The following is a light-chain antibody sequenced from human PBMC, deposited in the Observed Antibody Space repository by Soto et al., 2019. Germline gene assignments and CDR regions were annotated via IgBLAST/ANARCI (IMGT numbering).Light chain of an antibody. J-gene: IGKJ1*01. CDR2: KAS. CDR1: QSISSW. Sequence: DIQMTQSPSTLSASVGERVTITCRASQSISSWLAWYQQKPGTAPKLLIYKASSLESGVPSRFSGSGSGTEFTLTISSLQPDDFATYHCQQYNSYSFGKGTKVDIK. V-gene: IGKV1-5*03. CDR3: QQYNSYS.